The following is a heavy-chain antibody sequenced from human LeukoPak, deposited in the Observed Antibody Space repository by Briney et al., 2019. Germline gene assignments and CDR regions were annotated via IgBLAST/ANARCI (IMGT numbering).Heavy chain of an antibody. Sequence: GGSLRLSCAASGFTFSSYAMSWVRQAPGKGLEWVSAISGSGGSTYYADSVKGRFTISRDNSKNTLYLQMNSLRAEDTAVYYCAKGISRRDRNDLDDYWGQGTLVTVSS. CDR1: GFTFSSYA. CDR2: ISGSGGST. V-gene: IGHV3-23*01. D-gene: IGHD1-1*01. J-gene: IGHJ4*02. CDR3: AKGISRRDRNDLDDY.